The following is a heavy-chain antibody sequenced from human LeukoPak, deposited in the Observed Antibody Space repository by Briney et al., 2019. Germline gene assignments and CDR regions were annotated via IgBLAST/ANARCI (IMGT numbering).Heavy chain of an antibody. Sequence: PGGSLRLSCAASGFTFDDYAMHWVRQAPGEGLEWVSGISWNSGSIGYADSVKGRFTISRDNAKSSLYLQMNSLRAEDTALYYCAKDTGYSYGGAFDYWGQGTLVTVS. J-gene: IGHJ4*02. CDR2: ISWNSGSI. CDR1: GFTFDDYA. V-gene: IGHV3-9*01. CDR3: AKDTGYSYGGAFDY. D-gene: IGHD5-18*01.